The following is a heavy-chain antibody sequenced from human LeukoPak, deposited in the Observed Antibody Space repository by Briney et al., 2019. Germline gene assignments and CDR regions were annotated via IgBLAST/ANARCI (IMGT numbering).Heavy chain of an antibody. J-gene: IGHJ4*02. CDR3: ASTTSGVYYYDSSGYPNYFDY. CDR2: IYYSGST. V-gene: IGHV4-59*01. CDR1: GGSISSYY. Sequence: PSETLSLTCTVSGGSISSYYWSWIRQPPGKGLEWIGYIYYSGSTNYNPSLKSRVTISVDTSKNQFSLKLSSVTAADTAVYYCASTTSGVYYYDSSGYPNYFDYWGQGTLVTVSS. D-gene: IGHD3-22*01.